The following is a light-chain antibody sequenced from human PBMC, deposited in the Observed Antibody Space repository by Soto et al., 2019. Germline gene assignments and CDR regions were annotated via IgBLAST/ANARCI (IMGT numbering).Light chain of an antibody. J-gene: IGKJ5*01. V-gene: IGKV1-39*01. CDR1: QSISSY. CDR2: AAS. CDR3: QQSYGTPIT. Sequence: DIQMPQPPSSLSASVGDRVTITCLASQSISSYLNWYQQKPGKAPKLLIYAASSLQSEVPSRFSGSGSGTDFTLTITSLQPEDFATYYCQQSYGTPITFGQGTRLEFK.